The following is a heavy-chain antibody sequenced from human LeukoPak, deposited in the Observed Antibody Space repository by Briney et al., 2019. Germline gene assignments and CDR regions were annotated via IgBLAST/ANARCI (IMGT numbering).Heavy chain of an antibody. Sequence: SETLSLTCTVSGGSISSYYWSWIRQPPGKGLEWIGYIYTSGSTNYNPSLKSRVTISVDTSKNQFSLKLSSVTAADTAVYYCARQSLRGWYYFDYWGQGTLVTVSS. CDR3: ARQSLRGWYYFDY. D-gene: IGHD6-19*01. CDR2: IYTSGST. CDR1: GGSISSYY. V-gene: IGHV4-4*09. J-gene: IGHJ4*02.